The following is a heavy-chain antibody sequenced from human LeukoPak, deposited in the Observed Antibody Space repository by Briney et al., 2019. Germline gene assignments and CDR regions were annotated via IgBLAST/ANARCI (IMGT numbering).Heavy chain of an antibody. CDR3: ARAYGERNYYYYYMDV. D-gene: IGHD3-16*01. Sequence: GASVKVSFKASGGTLSSYAISWGRQAPGQRLEWMGWISAYNGNTNYAQKLQGRVTTTTDTSTSTAYMELRSLRSDDTAVYYCARAYGERNYYYYYMDVWGKGTTVTISS. CDR2: ISAYNGNT. V-gene: IGHV1-18*01. CDR1: GGTLSSYA. J-gene: IGHJ6*03.